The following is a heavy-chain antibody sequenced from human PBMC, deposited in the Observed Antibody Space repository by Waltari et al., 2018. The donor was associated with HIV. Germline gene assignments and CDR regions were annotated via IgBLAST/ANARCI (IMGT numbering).Heavy chain of an antibody. Sequence: GAGLLKPSETLSLTCAVYGGSFSGYYWSWIRQPPGKGLEWIGEINHSGSTNYNPSLKSRVTISVDTSKNQFSLKLSSVTAADTAVYYCARGVVVTAIGGCCFDYWGQGTLVTVSS. V-gene: IGHV4-34*01. D-gene: IGHD2-21*02. CDR3: ARGVVVTAIGGCCFDY. J-gene: IGHJ4*02. CDR2: INHSGST. CDR1: GGSFSGYY.